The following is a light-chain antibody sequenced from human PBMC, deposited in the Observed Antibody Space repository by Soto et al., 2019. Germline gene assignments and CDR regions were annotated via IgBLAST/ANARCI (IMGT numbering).Light chain of an antibody. Sequence: DIQMTQSPSTLSAPVGDRVTITCRASQSINSWLAWYQQKAAKATKLLIYDASTLENRVPLRFSGSGSGTELTRTISGLQHYDFETYYCPQYNGYSYTFGQGTKLEIK. CDR1: QSINSW. V-gene: IGKV1-5*01. CDR3: PQYNGYSYT. J-gene: IGKJ2*01. CDR2: DAS.